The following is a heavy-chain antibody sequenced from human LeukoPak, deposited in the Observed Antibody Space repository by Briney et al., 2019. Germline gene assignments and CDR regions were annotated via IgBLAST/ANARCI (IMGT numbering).Heavy chain of an antibody. CDR1: GYTLTELF. V-gene: IGHV1-24*01. J-gene: IGHJ4*02. CDR3: ARVDSSGYSVIDY. D-gene: IGHD3-22*01. CDR2: FDPVDVET. Sequence: GASVKVSCTVSGYTLTELFMHWVRPAPGKGLEWMGGFDPVDVETIYAQKFQGRVTMTEDTSTDTAYMELSSLRSEDTAVYYCARVDSSGYSVIDYWGQGTLVTVSS.